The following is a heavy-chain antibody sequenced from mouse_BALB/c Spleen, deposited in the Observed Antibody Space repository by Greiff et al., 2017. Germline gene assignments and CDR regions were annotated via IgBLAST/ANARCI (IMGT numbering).Heavy chain of an antibody. Sequence: EVQLQQSGAELVKPGASVKLSCTASGFNIKDTYMHWVKQRPEQGLEWIGRIDPANGNTKYDPKFQGKATITADTSSNTAYLQLSSLTSEDTAVYYCASHYYGSSGYYFDYWGQGTTLTVSS. D-gene: IGHD1-1*01. J-gene: IGHJ2*01. CDR2: IDPANGNT. CDR1: GFNIKDTY. V-gene: IGHV14-3*02. CDR3: ASHYYGSSGYYFDY.